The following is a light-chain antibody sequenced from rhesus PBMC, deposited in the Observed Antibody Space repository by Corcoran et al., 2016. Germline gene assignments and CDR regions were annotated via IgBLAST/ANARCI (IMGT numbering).Light chain of an antibody. CDR2: KAS. V-gene: IGKV1-25*01. CDR1: QDISSY. CDR3: QQHNSDPLT. Sequence: DIQMTQSPSSLSASVGDTVTLTCRASQDISSYLVWYQQKPGKAPKLLIYKASTLQRGVPSRLSGSGSGTDFTLTINTLQPEDFATYYCQQHNSDPLTFGGGTKVELK. J-gene: IGKJ4*01.